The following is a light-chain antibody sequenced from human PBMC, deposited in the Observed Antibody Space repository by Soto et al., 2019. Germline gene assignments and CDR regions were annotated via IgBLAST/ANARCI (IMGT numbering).Light chain of an antibody. CDR3: QQYNNWPYT. V-gene: IGKV3-15*01. J-gene: IGKJ2*01. CDR1: QSVSSN. CDR2: AAS. Sequence: EIAMTQSPATLSVSPGERGTLSCRASQSVSSNLAWYQQKPGQAPRLLIYAASDRATGIPARFSGSGSGTDFTLTICSLQSEDFAVYYCQQYNNWPYTFGQGTKVDIK.